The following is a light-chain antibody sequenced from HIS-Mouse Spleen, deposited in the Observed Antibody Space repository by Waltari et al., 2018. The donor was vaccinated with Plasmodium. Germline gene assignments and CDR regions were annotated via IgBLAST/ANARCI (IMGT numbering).Light chain of an antibody. CDR2: DAS. J-gene: IGKJ4*01. CDR1: QGISNY. CDR3: QQYDNLPLT. Sequence: DIQMTQSPSAMSASVGARVTITCRASQGISNYLAWFQQKPGKVPKLLIYDASNLETGVPSRFSGSGSGTDFTFTISSLQPEDIATYYCQQYDNLPLTFGGGTKVEIK. V-gene: IGKV1-33*01.